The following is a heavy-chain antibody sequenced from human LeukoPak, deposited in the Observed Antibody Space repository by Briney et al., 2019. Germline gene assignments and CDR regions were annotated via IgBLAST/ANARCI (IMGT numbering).Heavy chain of an antibody. CDR1: GFTFSNYR. D-gene: IGHD3-10*01. Sequence: GGSLRLSCAASGFTFSNYRMGWVRQAPGKGLEWVANIKQDGTEKYYVDSEKGRFTISKDNAKNSLYLQMNSLRAEDTAVYYCARMVRESDYWGQGTLVTVSS. CDR2: IKQDGTEK. J-gene: IGHJ4*02. V-gene: IGHV3-7*01. CDR3: ARMVRESDY.